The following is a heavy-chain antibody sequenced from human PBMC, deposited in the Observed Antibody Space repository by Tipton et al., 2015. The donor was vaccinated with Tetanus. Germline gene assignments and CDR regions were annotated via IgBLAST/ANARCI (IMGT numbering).Heavy chain of an antibody. CDR1: GFTFSSYA. D-gene: IGHD4-11*01. J-gene: IGHJ6*02. Sequence: SLRLSCAASGFTFSSYAMSWVRQAPGKGLEWVSAISGSGGSTYYADSVKGRFTISRDNSKNTLYLQMNSLRAEDTAVYYCAKEQSDADYYYYGMDVWGQGTTVTVSS. V-gene: IGHV3-23*01. CDR2: ISGSGGST. CDR3: AKEQSDADYYYYGMDV.